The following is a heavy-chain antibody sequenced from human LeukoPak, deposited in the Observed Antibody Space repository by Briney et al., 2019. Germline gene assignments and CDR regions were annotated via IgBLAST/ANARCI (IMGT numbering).Heavy chain of an antibody. CDR2: INHSGST. CDR3: ARGGWGATDY. J-gene: IGHJ4*02. Sequence: PSETLSLTCTVSGGSISSYYWSWIRQPPGKGLEWIGEINHSGSTNYNPSLKSRVTISVDTSKNQFSLKLSSVTAADTAVYYCARGGWGATDYWGQGTLVTVSS. CDR1: GGSISSYY. D-gene: IGHD1-26*01. V-gene: IGHV4-34*01.